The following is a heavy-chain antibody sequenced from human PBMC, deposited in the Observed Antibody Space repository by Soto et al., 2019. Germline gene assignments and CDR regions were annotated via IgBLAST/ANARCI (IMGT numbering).Heavy chain of an antibody. CDR3: ATSYYYDHVQH. CDR2: IYSGGST. J-gene: IGHJ1*01. V-gene: IGHV3-53*02. D-gene: IGHD3-22*01. CDR1: GFTVSSNY. Sequence: EVQLVETGGGLIQPGGSLRLSCAASGFTVSSNYMSWVRKAPGKGLEWVSVIYSGGSTYYADSMKGRFTISRDNSKNTLYLQMNSLRAEDTAVYYCATSYYYDHVQHWGQGTLVTVSS.